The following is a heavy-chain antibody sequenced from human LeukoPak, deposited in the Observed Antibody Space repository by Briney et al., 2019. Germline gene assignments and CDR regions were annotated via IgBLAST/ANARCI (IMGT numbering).Heavy chain of an antibody. Sequence: PGGSLRLSCAASGFASSYYAMSWVRQAPGKGLEWVSGISGSGNTHYTDSVKGRFTISRDNSKGTLDLQMNSLRVEDTALYYCAKDIYSAYDLARAFDFWGQGTLVTVST. V-gene: IGHV3-23*01. CDR2: ISGSGNT. J-gene: IGHJ4*01. D-gene: IGHD5-12*01. CDR1: GFASSYYA. CDR3: AKDIYSAYDLARAFDF.